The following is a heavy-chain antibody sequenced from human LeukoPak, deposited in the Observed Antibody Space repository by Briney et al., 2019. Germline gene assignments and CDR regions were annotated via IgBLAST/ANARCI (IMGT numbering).Heavy chain of an antibody. CDR2: ICYSGST. Sequence: PSETLSLTCTVSGASFSSSTYCWGWIRQPPGKGLEWTGSICYSGSTYYDPSLKSRVTMSVDTSRNQFSLSLNSVSAADTAVYYCARHAGGIAAAGTRPLDYWGQGTLVTVSS. J-gene: IGHJ4*02. D-gene: IGHD6-13*01. CDR1: GASFSSSTYC. CDR3: ARHAGGIAAAGTRPLDY. V-gene: IGHV4-39*01.